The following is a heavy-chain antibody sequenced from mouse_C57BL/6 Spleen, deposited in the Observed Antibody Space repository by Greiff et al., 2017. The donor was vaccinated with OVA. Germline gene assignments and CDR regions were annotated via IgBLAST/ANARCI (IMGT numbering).Heavy chain of an antibody. CDR2: ISSGSSTI. CDR3: ARPRDDYDEAMDY. V-gene: IGHV5-17*01. J-gene: IGHJ4*01. CDR1: GFTFSDYG. D-gene: IGHD2-4*01. Sequence: DVHLVESGGGLVKPGGSLKLSCAASGFTFSDYGMHWVRQAPEKGLEWVAYISSGSSTIYYADTVKGRFTISRDNAKNTLFLQMTSLRSEDTAMYYCARPRDDYDEAMDYWGQGTSVTVSS.